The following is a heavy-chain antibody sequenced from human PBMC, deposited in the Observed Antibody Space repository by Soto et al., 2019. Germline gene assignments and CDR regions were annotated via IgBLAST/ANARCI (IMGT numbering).Heavy chain of an antibody. J-gene: IGHJ3*01. CDR2: ISYDGSNA. CDR1: GFSFSTYA. D-gene: IGHD3-10*01. Sequence: PGGSLRLSCTASGFSFSTYAMYWVRQAPGKGLEWVAIISYDGSNAQYADSVKGRFTVAGDNSKNTLYLQMHSLTAEDTAVYYCARDGGGFGELLLNSYDAFDLWGQGKLVTVSS. V-gene: IGHV3-30*04. CDR3: ARDGGGFGELLLNSYDAFDL.